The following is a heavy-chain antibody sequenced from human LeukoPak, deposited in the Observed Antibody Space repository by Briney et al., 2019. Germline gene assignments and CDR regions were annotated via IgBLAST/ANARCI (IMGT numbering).Heavy chain of an antibody. CDR1: GFTFSSYW. J-gene: IGHJ4*02. CDR3: ASACSSASCYSRGGY. CDR2: IKQDGSEK. D-gene: IGHD2-2*01. Sequence: GGSLRLSCAASGFTFSSYWMSWVRQAPGKGLEWVANIKQDGSEKYYVDPVKGRFTISRDNAKNSLYLQMNSLRAEDTAVYYCASACSSASCYSRGGYWGQGTLVTVSS. V-gene: IGHV3-7*01.